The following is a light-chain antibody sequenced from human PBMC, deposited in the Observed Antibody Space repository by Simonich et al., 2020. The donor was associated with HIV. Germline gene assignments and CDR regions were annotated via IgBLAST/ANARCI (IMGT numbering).Light chain of an antibody. V-gene: IGKV4-1*01. CDR3: QQTNSFPRT. CDR1: QSVLYSSNNKNY. J-gene: IGKJ1*01. Sequence: DIVMTQSPDSLAVSLGERASINCRSGQSVLYSSNNKNYLAWYQQKPGQPPKLLIYWTSTREYGVPDRVSGSGSGTDFTLTISSLQPEDFATYYCQQTNSFPRTFGQGTKVEIK. CDR2: WTS.